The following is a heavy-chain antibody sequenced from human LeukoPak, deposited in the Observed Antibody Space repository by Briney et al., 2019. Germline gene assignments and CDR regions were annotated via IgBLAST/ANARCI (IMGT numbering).Heavy chain of an antibody. CDR2: ISSSSSTI. CDR1: GFTFSSFT. D-gene: IGHD3-22*01. Sequence: PGGSLRLSCVASGFTFSSFTMNWVRQAPGKGLEWVSYISSSSSTIYYADSVKGRFTISRDNAKNSLYLQMNSLRDEDTAVYYRVRWDSRGYCGDYWGQGTLVTVSS. J-gene: IGHJ4*02. V-gene: IGHV3-48*02. CDR3: VRWDSRGYCGDY.